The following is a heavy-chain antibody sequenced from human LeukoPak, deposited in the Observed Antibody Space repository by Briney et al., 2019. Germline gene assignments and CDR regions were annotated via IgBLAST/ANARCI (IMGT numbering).Heavy chain of an antibody. J-gene: IGHJ6*03. V-gene: IGHV4-59*01. CDR2: IYYSGST. CDR3: ARESGVGSGSYTYYYMDV. Sequence: SETLSLTCTVSGGSISSYYWSWIRQPPGKGLEWIGYIYYSGSTNYNPSLKSRVTISVDTSKNQFSLKLSSVTAADTAVYYCARESGVGSGSYTYYYMDVWGKGTTVTVSS. D-gene: IGHD3-10*01. CDR1: GGSISSYY.